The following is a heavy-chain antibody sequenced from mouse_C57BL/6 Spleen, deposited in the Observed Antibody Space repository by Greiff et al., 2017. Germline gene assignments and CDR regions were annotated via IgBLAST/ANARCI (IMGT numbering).Heavy chain of an antibody. Sequence: EVQLQQSGPELVKPGASVKISCKASGYTFTDYYMNWVKQSHGKSLEWIGDINPNNGGTSYNQKFKGKATLTVDKSSSTAYMELRSLTSEDSAVYYCARARGRQLRSWFAYWGQGTLVTVSA. CDR1: GYTFTDYY. V-gene: IGHV1-26*01. CDR3: ARARGRQLRSWFAY. J-gene: IGHJ3*01. D-gene: IGHD3-2*02. CDR2: INPNNGGT.